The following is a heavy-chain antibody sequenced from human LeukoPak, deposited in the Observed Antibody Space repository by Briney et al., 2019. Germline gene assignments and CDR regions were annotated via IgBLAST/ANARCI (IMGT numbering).Heavy chain of an antibody. J-gene: IGHJ5*02. CDR1: YDSITSSNW. Sequence: SETLSLTCAVSYDSITSSNWWSWIRPSPGKGLEWIGEIFHGGSPNYNPSLKSRVTMSVDKSKNQFSLNLSSVTAADTAIYYCARGQAVAAGNWFDPWGQGTLVTVSS. CDR2: IFHGGSP. V-gene: IGHV4-4*02. CDR3: ARGQAVAAGNWFDP. D-gene: IGHD6-19*01.